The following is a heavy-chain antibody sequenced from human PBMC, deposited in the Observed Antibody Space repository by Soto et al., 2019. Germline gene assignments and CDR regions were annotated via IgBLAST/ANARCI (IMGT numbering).Heavy chain of an antibody. CDR2: IYWDDDT. Sequence: QITLNESGPTVVRPTETLTLTCRVSGFSLTTSGVGVGWIRQSPVKAPEWLALIYWDDDTRYSASLKSKLTITKDTSKNMVVMTVSDLDPADTATYYCAHRVLRTVFALVTTTAIYFDFWGQGTPVAVSS. V-gene: IGHV2-5*02. CDR1: GFSLTTSGVG. CDR3: AHRVLRTVFALVTTTAIYFDF. J-gene: IGHJ4*02. D-gene: IGHD3-3*01.